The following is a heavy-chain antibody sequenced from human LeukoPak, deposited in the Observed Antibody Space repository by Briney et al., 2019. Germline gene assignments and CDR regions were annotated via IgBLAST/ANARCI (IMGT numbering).Heavy chain of an antibody. Sequence: SETLSLTCTVSGGSISSYYWSRIRQPPGKGLEWIGYIYYSGSTNYNPSLKSRVTISVDTSKNQFSLKLSSVTAADTAVYYCARVYVSSSSWSFDYWGQGTLVTVSS. J-gene: IGHJ4*02. V-gene: IGHV4-59*01. CDR3: ARVYVSSSSWSFDY. CDR2: IYYSGST. D-gene: IGHD6-13*01. CDR1: GGSISSYY.